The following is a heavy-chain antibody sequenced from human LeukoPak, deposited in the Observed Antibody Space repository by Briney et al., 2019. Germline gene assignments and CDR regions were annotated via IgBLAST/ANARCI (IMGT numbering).Heavy chain of an antibody. CDR3: ARLRGVIGD. V-gene: IGHV3-11*01. D-gene: IGHD3-10*01. Sequence: GGSLRLSCAASGFIFSDHYMSWIRQAPGKGLEGVAYINSDITTLYYADSAKGRFTVSRDNAKNSLYLHMNSLGVAATAVYYCARLRGVIGDWGQGALVTVAS. J-gene: IGHJ4*02. CDR2: INSDITTL. CDR1: GFIFSDHY.